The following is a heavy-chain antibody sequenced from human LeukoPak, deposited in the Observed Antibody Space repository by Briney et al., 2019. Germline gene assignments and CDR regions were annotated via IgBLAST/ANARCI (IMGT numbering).Heavy chain of an antibody. J-gene: IGHJ1*01. CDR3: ATGNYYDSRGYYTFGY. Sequence: AGGSLRLSCAASGFTFSKYWMHWVRHVPGKGLVWVSLSDGSTTNYADFVKGRFTISRDNAKNTLSLQVNSLRAEDTAVYYCATGNYYDSRGYYTFGYWGQGTLVTVSS. D-gene: IGHD3-22*01. V-gene: IGHV3-74*01. CDR2: SDGSTT. CDR1: GFTFSKYW.